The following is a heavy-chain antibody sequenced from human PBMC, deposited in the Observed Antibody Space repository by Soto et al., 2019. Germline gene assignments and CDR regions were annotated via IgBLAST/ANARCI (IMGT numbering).Heavy chain of an antibody. CDR3: ARVFSVKYYFDY. J-gene: IGHJ4*02. D-gene: IGHD3-9*01. V-gene: IGHV3-53*01. CDR2: IYSGGST. Sequence: GSLRLSCAASGFTVSSNYMSWVRQAPGKGLEWVSVIYSGGSTYYADSVKGRFTISRDNSKNTLYLQMNSLRAEDTAVYYCARVFSVKYYFDYWGQGTLVTVS. CDR1: GFTVSSNY.